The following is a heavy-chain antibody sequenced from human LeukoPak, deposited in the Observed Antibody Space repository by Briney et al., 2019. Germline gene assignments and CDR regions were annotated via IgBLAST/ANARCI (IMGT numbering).Heavy chain of an antibody. CDR3: VRHDGRGGATIGAFDS. Sequence: SETLSLTCTISAASISSSSHHWGWIRQSPGKGLEWIGSIYYGQTIYYNPSLNSRVTISVVTSKDQFTLQLNSVTAADTAVYYCVRHDGRGGATIGAFDSWGQGSLVTVSS. J-gene: IGHJ5*01. D-gene: IGHD4/OR15-4a*01. CDR1: AASISSSSHH. CDR2: IYYGQTI. V-gene: IGHV4-39*01.